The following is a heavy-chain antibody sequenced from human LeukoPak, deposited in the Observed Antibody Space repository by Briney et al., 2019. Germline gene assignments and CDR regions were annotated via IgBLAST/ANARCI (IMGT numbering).Heavy chain of an antibody. CDR1: GGSFSGYY. J-gene: IGHJ4*02. V-gene: IGHV4-34*01. D-gene: IGHD2-15*01. Sequence: PSETLSLTCAVYGGSFSGYYWSWIRQPPGKGLEWIGEINHSGSTNYNPSLKSRVTISVDTSKNQFSLKLSSVTAADTAVYYCARHPANCSGGSCYAIDYWGQGTLVTVSS. CDR3: ARHPANCSGGSCYAIDY. CDR2: INHSGST.